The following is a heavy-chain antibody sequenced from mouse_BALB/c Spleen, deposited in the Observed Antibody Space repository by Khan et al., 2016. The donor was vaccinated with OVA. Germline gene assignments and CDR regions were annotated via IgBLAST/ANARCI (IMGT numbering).Heavy chain of an antibody. Sequence: VKLVESGAELARPGASVKMSCKASGYTFTTYTMHWVKQRPGQGLEWIGYINPSNGYTNYNQKFKDKSTLTADKSSSTAYMQLSSLTSDYSAVYYCARGGAYYRSDGWFSYWGQGTLVTVSA. J-gene: IGHJ3*01. D-gene: IGHD2-14*01. V-gene: IGHV1-4*01. CDR1: GYTFTTYT. CDR2: INPSNGYT. CDR3: ARGGAYYRSDGWFSY.